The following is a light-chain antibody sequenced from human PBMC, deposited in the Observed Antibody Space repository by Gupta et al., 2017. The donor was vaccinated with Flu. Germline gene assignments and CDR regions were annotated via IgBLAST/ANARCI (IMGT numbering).Light chain of an antibody. CDR3: AAGDYSLNGRV. Sequence: QSVLPQPPSASGPPGQRVTISCSGSSSNIGSNTLNWYPQPPGTAPKLLIYGNNQRPSGVPDRFSGSKSGTSASLAIGGLQADDEADYYCAAGDYSLNGRVFGGGTKLTVL. V-gene: IGLV1-44*01. CDR2: GNN. J-gene: IGLJ3*02. CDR1: SSNIGSNT.